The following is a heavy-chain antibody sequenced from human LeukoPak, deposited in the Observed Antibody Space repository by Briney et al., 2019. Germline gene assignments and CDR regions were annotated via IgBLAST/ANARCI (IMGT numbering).Heavy chain of an antibody. CDR1: GFTFRSYS. V-gene: IGHV3-21*01. J-gene: IGHJ2*01. D-gene: IGHD6-13*01. CDR2: ISSSSSYI. CDR3: ASPFGIAAAGTDWYFDL. Sequence: PGGSLRLSCAASGFTFRSYSMNWVRQAPGKGLEWVSSISSSSSYIYYADSVKGRFTISRDNAKNSLYLQMNSLRAEDTAVYYCASPFGIAAAGTDWYFDLWGRGTLVTVSS.